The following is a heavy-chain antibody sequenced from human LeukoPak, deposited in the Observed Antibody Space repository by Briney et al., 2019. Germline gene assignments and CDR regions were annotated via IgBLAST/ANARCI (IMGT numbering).Heavy chain of an antibody. D-gene: IGHD5-12*01. CDR1: GDSVSSNSAA. CDR3: AGAHSGYGGFGYYGMDV. J-gene: IGHJ6*02. CDR2: TYCRSKWYN. Sequence: SQTLSLTCAISGDSVSSNSAAWNWIRQSPSRGLEWLGRTYCRSKWYNEYAISVKSRITINPDTSKDQFSPQLNSVTPEDTAVYYCAGAHSGYGGFGYYGMDVWGQGTTVTVSS. V-gene: IGHV6-1*01.